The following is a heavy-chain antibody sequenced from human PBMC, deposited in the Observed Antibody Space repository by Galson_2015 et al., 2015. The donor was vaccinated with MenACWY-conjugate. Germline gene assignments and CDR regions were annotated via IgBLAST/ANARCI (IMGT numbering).Heavy chain of an antibody. CDR2: ISSSSYT. V-gene: IGHV3-11*06. D-gene: IGHD2-2*01. CDR3: SRHFMGSASSFLS. CDR1: GFTFSDYY. Sequence: SLRLSCAASGFTFSDYYMSWIRQAPGKGLEWISYISSSSYTNYADSVKGRFTISRDNAKKSLYLQMNSLRAEDTALYYCSRHFMGSASSFLSWGQGTLVTVSS. J-gene: IGHJ5*02.